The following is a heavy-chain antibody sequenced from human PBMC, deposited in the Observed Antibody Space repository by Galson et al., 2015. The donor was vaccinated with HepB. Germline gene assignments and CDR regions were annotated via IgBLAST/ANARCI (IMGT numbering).Heavy chain of an antibody. CDR1: GYAFTDYY. CDR3: ARSRVTSSASCSV. J-gene: IGHJ4*02. V-gene: IGHV1-2*02. CDR2: INPNSGAT. Sequence: SVKVSCKASGYAFTDYYIHWVRQAPGQGLEWVGWINPNSGATNYAQKFQGRVAVTRDTSITTAYMELSRLRSDDTAVYYCARSRVTSSASCSVWGQGTLVTVSS. D-gene: IGHD2-15*01.